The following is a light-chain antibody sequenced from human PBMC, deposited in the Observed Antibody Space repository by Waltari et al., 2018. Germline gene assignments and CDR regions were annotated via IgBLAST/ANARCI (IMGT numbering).Light chain of an antibody. V-gene: IGKV3-20*01. Sequence: ESVVTQAEGTLSLSPGERATLSCRASQSVSSNYLAWYQQRPGQAPRLLIHGSSSRATGIPDRFSGSGSGTDFTLTISRLEPEDFAVYYCQQYGRSWNTFGQGTKLEIK. CDR2: GSS. CDR3: QQYGRSWNT. CDR1: QSVSSNY. J-gene: IGKJ2*01.